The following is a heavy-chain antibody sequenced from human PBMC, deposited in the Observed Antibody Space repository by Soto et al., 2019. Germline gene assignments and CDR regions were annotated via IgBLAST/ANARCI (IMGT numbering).Heavy chain of an antibody. Sequence: SETLSLTCAAYGGSFSGHSWTWIRQSPGKGLEWIGDINHSGRVNYSPSLKSRVTISLDTSKNQFSLTLSAVTAADTAMYYCSTRAYDPNGYYRFDPWGQGTLVTVSS. CDR3: STRAYDPNGYYRFDP. CDR2: INHSGRV. V-gene: IGHV4-34*01. CDR1: GGSFSGHS. J-gene: IGHJ5*01. D-gene: IGHD3-22*01.